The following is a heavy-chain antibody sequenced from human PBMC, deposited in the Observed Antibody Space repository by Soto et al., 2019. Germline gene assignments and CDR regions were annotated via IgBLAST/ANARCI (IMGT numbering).Heavy chain of an antibody. CDR1: GYRFTDYA. Sequence: QVQLVQSGAEEKKPGASVKISCKASGYRFTDYALHWVRQAPGQGLEWMGWISAGNGDRKHSQKFQDRVTVTRDTSATTAYLEVISLTSEDTAIYSGARGGYSGYAYSYWGQGTLLTVSS. CDR2: ISAGNGDR. D-gene: IGHD5-12*01. V-gene: IGHV1-3*05. J-gene: IGHJ4*02. CDR3: ARGGYSGYAYSY.